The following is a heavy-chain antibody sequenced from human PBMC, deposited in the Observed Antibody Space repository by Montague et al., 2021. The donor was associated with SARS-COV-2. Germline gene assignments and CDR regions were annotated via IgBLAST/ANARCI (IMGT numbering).Heavy chain of an antibody. CDR2: IDWDDDK. D-gene: IGHD6-13*01. V-gene: IGHV2-70*11. CDR1: GFSLSTSGMC. Sequence: PALVKPTQTLTLTCTFSGFSLSTSGMCVGWIRQPPGKALEWLARIDWDDDKYYSTSLKTRLTISKDTSKHQVVLTMTNMDPVDTATYYCARILVAAAGSPFDPWGQGTLVTVSS. CDR3: ARILVAAAGSPFDP. J-gene: IGHJ5*02.